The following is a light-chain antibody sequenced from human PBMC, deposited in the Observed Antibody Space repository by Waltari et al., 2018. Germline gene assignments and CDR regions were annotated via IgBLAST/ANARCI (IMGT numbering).Light chain of an antibody. Sequence: QSALTQPASVSGSPGPSLTISCSGTDSAVGAYYFVSWYQQHPGKAPHLIIYEVSNRPSGISNRFSASKSGNTASLTISGLQAEDEADYYCSSYTTSSAPGVFGTGTRVTVL. CDR1: DSAVGAYYF. CDR2: EVS. V-gene: IGLV2-14*01. J-gene: IGLJ1*01. CDR3: SSYTTSSAPGV.